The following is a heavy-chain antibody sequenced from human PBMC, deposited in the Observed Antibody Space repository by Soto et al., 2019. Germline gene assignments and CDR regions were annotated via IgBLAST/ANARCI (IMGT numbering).Heavy chain of an antibody. CDR3: ARGLIAAAGSQVAGQIYYYGMDV. D-gene: IGHD6-13*01. J-gene: IGHJ6*02. CDR2: INHSGNT. V-gene: IGHV4-34*01. Sequence: SETLSLTCAAYGGSFSGYYWSWIRQPPGKGLEWIGEINHSGNTNYNPSLKSRVTISVDTSKNQFSLKLSSVTAADTAVYYCARGLIAAAGSQVAGQIYYYGMDVWGQGTTVTVSS. CDR1: GGSFSGYY.